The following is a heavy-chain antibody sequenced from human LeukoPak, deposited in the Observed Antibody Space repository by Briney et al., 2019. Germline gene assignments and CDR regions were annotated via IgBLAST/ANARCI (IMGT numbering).Heavy chain of an antibody. D-gene: IGHD6-25*01. CDR3: ARGRAAEGD. V-gene: IGHV4-30-2*01. CDR1: GGSISSGGYY. J-gene: IGHJ4*02. Sequence: SQTLSLTCTVSGGSISSGGYYWSWIRQPPGKGLEWIGEINHSGSTNYNPSLKSRVTISVDTSKNQFSLKLSSVTAADTAVYYCARGRAAEGDWGQGTLVTVSS. CDR2: INHSGST.